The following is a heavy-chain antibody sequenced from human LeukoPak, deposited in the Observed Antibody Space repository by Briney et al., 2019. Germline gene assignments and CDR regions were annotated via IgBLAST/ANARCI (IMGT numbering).Heavy chain of an antibody. J-gene: IGHJ4*02. Sequence: SVQVPRQPCGYTLPSYDINWVRQATAPGLEWVGWINPNSCNTGYPQKFQGRVTMTSNTSLSTAYMELSSLISADAAVYYCYYYGSGSYYTPFDYWGQGALVTVSS. CDR3: YYYGSGSYYTPFDY. CDR1: GYTLPSYD. D-gene: IGHD3-10*01. CDR2: INPNSCNT. V-gene: IGHV1-8*01.